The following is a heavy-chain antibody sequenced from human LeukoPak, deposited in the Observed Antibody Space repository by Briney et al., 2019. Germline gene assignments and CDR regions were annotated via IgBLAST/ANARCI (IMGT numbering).Heavy chain of an antibody. CDR1: GGSISSYY. Sequence: SESLSLTCTVSGGSISSYYWSWIRQPPGKGLEWIGYIYYSGSTNYNPSLKSRVTISVDTSKNQFSLKLSSVTAADTAVYYCARGYSSGWYYRDYYYYMDVWGKGTTVTVSS. CDR2: IYYSGST. D-gene: IGHD6-19*01. CDR3: ARGYSSGWYYRDYYYYMDV. V-gene: IGHV4-59*12. J-gene: IGHJ6*03.